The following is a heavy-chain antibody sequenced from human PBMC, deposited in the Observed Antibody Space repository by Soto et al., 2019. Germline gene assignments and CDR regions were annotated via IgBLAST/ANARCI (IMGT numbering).Heavy chain of an antibody. V-gene: IGHV4-4*02. CDR2: IHQSGST. Sequence: QVQVQESGPGLLKPSGTLSLTCAVSGGSISSIDWWSWVRQPPGKGLEWIGEIHQSGSTHYNPSLQSRVTISVDISKNQLSLSMTSVTAADTAVYYCVRAGGYDPKAYWGQGTQVTVSS. J-gene: IGHJ4*02. CDR1: GGSISSIDW. CDR3: VRAGGYDPKAY. D-gene: IGHD5-12*01.